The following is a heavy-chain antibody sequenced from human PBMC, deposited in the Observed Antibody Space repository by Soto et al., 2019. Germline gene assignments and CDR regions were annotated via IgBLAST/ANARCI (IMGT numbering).Heavy chain of an antibody. J-gene: IGHJ4*02. CDR2: ISSTTDYI. Sequence: PGGSLRLSCAASGFTSTRYSMNWARQAPGKGLEWVSSISSTTDYIYYGDSMKGRFTISRDNAKNSLYLEMNSLRAEDTAVYYCARESEDLTSNFDYWGQGTLVTVSS. V-gene: IGHV3-21*06. CDR3: ARESEDLTSNFDY. CDR1: GFTSTRYS.